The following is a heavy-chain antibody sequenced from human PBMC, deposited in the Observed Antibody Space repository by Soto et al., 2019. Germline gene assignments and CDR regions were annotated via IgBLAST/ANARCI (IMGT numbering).Heavy chain of an antibody. D-gene: IGHD6-13*01. J-gene: IGHJ5*02. CDR2: IYPSDSDT. Sequence: GYSFTSYWVAWVRQMPGKGLECMGLIYPSDSDTRYSPSFQGQVTISADKSISTAYLQWSSLKASDTAMYYCARHVGSSWDPYNWFDPWGQGTLVTVSS. CDR3: ARHVGSSWDPYNWFDP. V-gene: IGHV5-51*01. CDR1: GYSFTSYW.